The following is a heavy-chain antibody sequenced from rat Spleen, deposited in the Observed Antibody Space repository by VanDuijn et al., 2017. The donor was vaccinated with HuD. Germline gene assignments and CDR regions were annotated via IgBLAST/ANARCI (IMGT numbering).Heavy chain of an antibody. CDR1: GYSITSNY. CDR3: ARSPAVFFDY. D-gene: IGHD3-1*01. Sequence: EVQLQESGPGLVRPSQSLSLTCSVSGYSITSNYWAWIRKFPGNKMEWIGHISYRGSASYNSSLKSRNSITRDTSKNQFFLQLDSVTTEDTATYYCARSPAVFFDYWGQGVMVTVSS. V-gene: IGHV3-1*01. J-gene: IGHJ2*01. CDR2: ISYRGSA.